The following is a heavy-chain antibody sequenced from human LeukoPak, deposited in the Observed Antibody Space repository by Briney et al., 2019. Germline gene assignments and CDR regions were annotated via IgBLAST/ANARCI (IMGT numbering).Heavy chain of an antibody. CDR1: GYTFTSYG. V-gene: IGHV1-18*01. Sequence: ASVKVSCKASGYTFTSYGISWVRQAPGQGLEWMGWISAYNGNTNYAQKLQGRVTMTPDTSTSTAYMELRSLRSDDTAVYYCARAGYSYGFYYYYYMDVWGKGTTVTVSS. J-gene: IGHJ6*03. CDR3: ARAGYSYGFYYYYYMDV. D-gene: IGHD5-18*01. CDR2: ISAYNGNT.